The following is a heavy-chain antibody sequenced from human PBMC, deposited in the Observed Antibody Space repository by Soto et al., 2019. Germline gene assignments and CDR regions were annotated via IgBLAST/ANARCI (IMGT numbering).Heavy chain of an antibody. D-gene: IGHD2-15*01. J-gene: IGHJ4*02. CDR1: GGFTSTNNW. CDR2: AYHSGST. CDR3: ARSRPSSYDGGSGTFDY. Sequence: QLQLQESGPGLVRPSGTLSLTCAVSGGFTSTNNWWSWVRQPPGKGLEWIGDAYHSGSTEYNPSLKNRVILSVDKSKNQSSLKLTSATAADTAVYYCARSRPSSYDGGSGTFDYWGQGTLVTVSS. V-gene: IGHV4-4*02.